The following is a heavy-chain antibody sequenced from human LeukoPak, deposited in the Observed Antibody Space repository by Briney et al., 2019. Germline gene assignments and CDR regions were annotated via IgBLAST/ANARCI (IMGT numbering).Heavy chain of an antibody. CDR3: ARGQGTVTTH. Sequence: SETLSLTCAVYGGSFSGYYWNWIRQPPGKGLEWIGEINHSGSTNYNPSLKSRVTISSDTSKNQFSLKLSSVTAADTAVYYCARGQGTVTTHWGQGTLVTVSS. D-gene: IGHD4-17*01. CDR2: INHSGST. J-gene: IGHJ4*02. V-gene: IGHV4-34*01. CDR1: GGSFSGYY.